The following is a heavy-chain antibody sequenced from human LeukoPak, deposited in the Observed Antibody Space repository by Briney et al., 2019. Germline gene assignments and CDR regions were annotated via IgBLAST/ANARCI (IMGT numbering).Heavy chain of an antibody. CDR1: GVSISSYY. CDR3: ARSGQWEPPDY. CDR2: IYYTGST. Sequence: SETLSLTCTVSGVSISSYYWSWIRQPPGKGLEWIGYIYYTGSTNYNPSLKSRVTISIDTSKNQFSLKLSSVTAADTAVYYCARSGQWEPPDYWGQGTLVTVSS. V-gene: IGHV4-59*01. D-gene: IGHD1-26*01. J-gene: IGHJ4*02.